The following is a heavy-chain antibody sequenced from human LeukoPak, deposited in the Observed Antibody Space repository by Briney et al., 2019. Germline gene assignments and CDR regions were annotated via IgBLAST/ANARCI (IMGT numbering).Heavy chain of an antibody. D-gene: IGHD3-10*01. CDR1: GGSISSGGYS. CDR2: IYHSGST. J-gene: IGHJ6*02. CDR3: ARGPVRGAISGMDV. V-gene: IGHV4-30-2*01. Sequence: SQTLSLTCAVSGGSISSGGYSWSWIRQPPGKGLEWIGYIYHSGSTYYNPSLKSRVTISVDRSKNQFSLKLSSVTAADTAVYYCARGPVRGAISGMDVWGQGTTVTVSS.